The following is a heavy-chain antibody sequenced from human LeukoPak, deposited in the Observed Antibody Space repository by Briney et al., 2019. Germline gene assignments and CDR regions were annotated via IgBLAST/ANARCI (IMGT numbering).Heavy chain of an antibody. D-gene: IGHD3-22*01. CDR3: ASPRYDSSGHEYYFDY. Sequence: GASLKTSSKGSGSRFTSYWIGWVRPTPGKGLGWMGIINPGNSDTRYSPSLQGQVTTSADKSISTAYLQWSSLKASDTAMYYCASPRYDSSGHEYYFDYWGQGTLVTVSS. CDR2: INPGNSDT. CDR1: GSRFTSYW. V-gene: IGHV5-51*01. J-gene: IGHJ4*02.